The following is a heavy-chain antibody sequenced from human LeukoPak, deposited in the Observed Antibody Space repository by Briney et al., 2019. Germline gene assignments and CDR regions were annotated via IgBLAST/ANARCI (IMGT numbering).Heavy chain of an antibody. V-gene: IGHV1-18*01. D-gene: IGHD3-22*01. CDR3: AVTYYYDSSGYYPQGNWFDP. CDR1: GYTFTSYG. Sequence: GASVKVSCKASGYTFTSYGISWVRQAPGQGLKWMGWISAYNGNTNYAQKLQGRVTMTTDTSTSTAYMELRSLRSDDTAVYYCAVTYYYDSSGYYPQGNWFDPWGQGTLVTVSS. CDR2: ISAYNGNT. J-gene: IGHJ5*02.